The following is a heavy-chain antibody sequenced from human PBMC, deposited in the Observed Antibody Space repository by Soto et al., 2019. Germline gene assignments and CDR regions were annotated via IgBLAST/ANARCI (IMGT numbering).Heavy chain of an antibody. V-gene: IGHV1-8*01. CDR2: MNPNSGNT. CDR1: GYTFTSYD. D-gene: IGHD6-6*01. J-gene: IGHJ5*02. CDR3: ARVYSSSSGWFDP. Sequence: ASVKVSCKASGYTFTSYDINWVRQATGQGLEWMGWMNPNSGNTGYAQKFQGRVAMTRNTSISTAHMELSSLRSEDTAVYYCARVYSSSSGWFDPWGQGTLVTVSS.